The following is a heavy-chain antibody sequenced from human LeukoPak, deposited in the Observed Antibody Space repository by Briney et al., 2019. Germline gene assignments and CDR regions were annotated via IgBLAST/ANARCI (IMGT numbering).Heavy chain of an antibody. V-gene: IGHV4-31*03. D-gene: IGHD2-15*01. CDR3: ARGGYCSGGSCYLTWFDP. J-gene: IGHJ5*02. CDR2: IYYSGST. Sequence: SQTLSLTCTVSGGSISSGGYYWSWIRQHPGKGLEWIGYIYYSGSTYYNPSLKSRLTISVDTSKNQFSLKLSSVTAADTAVYYCARGGYCSGGSCYLTWFDPWGQGTLVTVSS. CDR1: GGSISSGGYY.